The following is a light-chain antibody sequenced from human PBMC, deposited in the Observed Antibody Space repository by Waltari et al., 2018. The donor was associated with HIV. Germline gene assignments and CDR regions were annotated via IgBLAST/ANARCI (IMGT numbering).Light chain of an antibody. V-gene: IGLV2-23*02. CDR3: CSCPRSGIRYV. Sequence: QSALTQPASVSGSPGQSITISCTGTSSNVGSDDLVYWYQQHPGEAPKLIIYELTKRPSGVSNLFSGSKSGTTASLTISGLQAEDGADYYCCSCPRSGIRYVFGTGTKVTVL. J-gene: IGLJ1*01. CDR2: ELT. CDR1: SSNVGSDDL.